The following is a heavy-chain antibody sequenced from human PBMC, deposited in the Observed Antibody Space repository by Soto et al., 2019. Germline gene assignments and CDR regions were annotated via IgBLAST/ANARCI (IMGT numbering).Heavy chain of an antibody. Sequence: EVQLLESGGGLVQPGGSLRLSCAASGFTFSSYAMSWVRQAPGKGLEWVSAISGSGGSTYYADSVKGRFTISRDNSKNTLYLQMNSLSAEDTAVYYCAKLERQASTFYYYYMDVWGKGPTVTVSS. CDR3: AKLERQASTFYYYYMDV. J-gene: IGHJ6*03. CDR1: GFTFSSYA. V-gene: IGHV3-23*01. CDR2: ISGSGGST. D-gene: IGHD1-26*01.